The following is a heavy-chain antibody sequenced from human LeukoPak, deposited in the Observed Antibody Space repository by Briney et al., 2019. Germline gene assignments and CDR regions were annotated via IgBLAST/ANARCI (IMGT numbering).Heavy chain of an antibody. D-gene: IGHD6-13*01. CDR3: ARGRIAAAGENNWFDP. V-gene: IGHV3-30*04. J-gene: IGHJ5*02. CDR2: ISYDGSNK. Sequence: GGSLRLSCAASGFTFSSYAMHWVRQAPGKGLEWVAVISYDGSNKYYADSVKGRFTISRDNSKNTLYLQTNSLRAEDTAVYYCARGRIAAAGENNWFDPWGQGTLVTVSS. CDR1: GFTFSSYA.